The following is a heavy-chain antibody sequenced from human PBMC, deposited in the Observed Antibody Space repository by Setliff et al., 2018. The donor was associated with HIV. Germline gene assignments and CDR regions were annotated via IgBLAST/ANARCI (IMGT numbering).Heavy chain of an antibody. CDR3: ARDFRVQLERRSGDY. D-gene: IGHD1-1*01. CDR1: GFSVSSNY. Sequence: HPGGSLRLSCAASGFSVSSNYMSWVRQAPGKGLEWVSIIYSGGSTYYADSVKGRFTISRDNSKNTVYLQMNSLRAKDTAVYYCARDFRVQLERRSGDYWGQGTLVTSPQ. CDR2: IYSGGST. J-gene: IGHJ4*02. V-gene: IGHV3-66*02.